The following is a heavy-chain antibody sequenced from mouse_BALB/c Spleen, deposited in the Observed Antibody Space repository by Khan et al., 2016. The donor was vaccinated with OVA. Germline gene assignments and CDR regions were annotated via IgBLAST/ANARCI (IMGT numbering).Heavy chain of an antibody. CDR1: GFTFSGFG. CDR3: ARTGYYYFDY. Sequence: EVELVESGGGLVQTGGSRKLSCAASGFTFSGFGMHWVRQAPAKGLEWVAYISSGSNTLYYADTVKGRFTISRDNPKNTLFLQMTSLRSEDTAMYYCARTGYYYFDYWGQGTTLTVSS. J-gene: IGHJ2*01. D-gene: IGHD2-3*01. CDR2: ISSGSNTL. V-gene: IGHV5-17*02.